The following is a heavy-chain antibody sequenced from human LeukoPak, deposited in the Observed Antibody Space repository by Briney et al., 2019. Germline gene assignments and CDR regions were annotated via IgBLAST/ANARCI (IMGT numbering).Heavy chain of an antibody. D-gene: IGHD3-3*01. CDR3: ARHIGRLGITIFGVVMPLKLLGWFDP. V-gene: IGHV4-34*01. J-gene: IGHJ5*02. CDR2: INHSGST. CDR1: GGSFSGYY. Sequence: SETLSLTCAAYGGSFSGYYWSWIRQPPGKGLEWIGEINHSGSTNYNPSLKSRVTISVDTSKNQFSLKLSSVTAADTAVYYCARHIGRLGITIFGVVMPLKLLGWFDPWGQGTLVTVSS.